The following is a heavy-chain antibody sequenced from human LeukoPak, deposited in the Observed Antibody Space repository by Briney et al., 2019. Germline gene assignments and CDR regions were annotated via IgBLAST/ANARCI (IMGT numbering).Heavy chain of an antibody. V-gene: IGHV4-4*07. J-gene: IGHJ4*02. CDR2: IYTTGST. Sequence: SETLSLTCSVSGGSIRSYFWSWIRHSAGKGLEHIGRIYTTGSTNYNPSLRSRVTMSVDTSKNQFSLNLKSVNAADTAVYYCARAGYTSTWTFDYWGQGILVTVSS. CDR3: ARAGYTSTWTFDY. CDR1: GGSIRSYF. D-gene: IGHD6-13*01.